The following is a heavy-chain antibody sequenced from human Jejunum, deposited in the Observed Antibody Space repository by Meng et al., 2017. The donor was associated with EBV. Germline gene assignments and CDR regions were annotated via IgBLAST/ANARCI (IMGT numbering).Heavy chain of an antibody. Sequence: VHVVGSRGGLVKPGRLRSFSCAASGFNFSDYYMTWIRQAPGKGLEWISYISGSGRTIYYAYSVKGRFTISRDNAKNSLYLQMNSLSAEDTAVYYCTTNPSQWDHWGQGTLVTVSS. D-gene: IGHD6-19*01. CDR3: TTNPSQWDH. CDR2: ISGSGRTI. J-gene: IGHJ4*02. CDR1: GFNFSDYY. V-gene: IGHV3-11*01.